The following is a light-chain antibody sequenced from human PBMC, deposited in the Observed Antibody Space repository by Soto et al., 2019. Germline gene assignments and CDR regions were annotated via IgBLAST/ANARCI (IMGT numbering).Light chain of an antibody. CDR3: SSYTSSNNLV. CDR2: EVT. V-gene: IGLV2-14*01. CDR1: SSDIGGYNY. Sequence: QSALTQPASVSGSPGQSITISCTGGSSDIGGYNYVSWFQQHPGKVPKLMIYEVTNRPSGVSNRFSGSKSGSTASLTISGLQAEDEADYYCSSYTSSNNLVFGNGTKVTVL. J-gene: IGLJ1*01.